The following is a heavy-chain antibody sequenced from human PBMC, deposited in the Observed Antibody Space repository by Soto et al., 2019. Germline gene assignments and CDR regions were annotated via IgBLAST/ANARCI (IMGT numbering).Heavy chain of an antibody. CDR2: VYYSGST. D-gene: IGHD2-8*01. J-gene: IGHJ5*01. CDR1: GASVNSENYY. V-gene: IGHV4-61*01. Sequence: SETLSLNCTASGASVNSENYYWSWIRQPPGKGLEWIGYVYYSGSTNYNPSLKSRATISLDTYKNQFSLKMTSMTSADTAFYYGPRGVWRFVQWFDAGG. CDR3: PRGVWRFVQWFDA.